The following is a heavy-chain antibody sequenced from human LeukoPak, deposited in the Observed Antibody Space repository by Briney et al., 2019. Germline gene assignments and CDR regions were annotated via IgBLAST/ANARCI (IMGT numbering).Heavy chain of an antibody. D-gene: IGHD6-13*01. CDR3: ARDVGSAAAVNDAFDI. CDR1: GGSISSYY. CDR2: IYYSGST. V-gene: IGHV4-59*01. J-gene: IGHJ3*02. Sequence: SGTLSLTYTVSGGSISSYYWSWIRQPPGKGLEWNGYIYYSGSTNYNPSLKSRVTISVDTSKNQFSLKLSSVTAADTAVYYCARDVGSAAAVNDAFDIWGQGTMVTVSS.